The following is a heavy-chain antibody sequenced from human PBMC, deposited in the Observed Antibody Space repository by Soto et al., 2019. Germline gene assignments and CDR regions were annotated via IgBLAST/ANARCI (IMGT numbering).Heavy chain of an antibody. D-gene: IGHD5-18*01. CDR2: INSDGST. CDR1: GFLVNSAY. Sequence: EVPLVESGGGLIPPGGSLRLSCAASGFLVNSAYMTWVRQAPGKGLEWLSMINSDGSTLYAESVKGRFTISRDNSKNRLDLQMDSLRAEDTAMYYCAKSGYSFAWGYWGQGTLGIVTS. V-gene: IGHV3-53*01. CDR3: AKSGYSFAWGY. J-gene: IGHJ4*02.